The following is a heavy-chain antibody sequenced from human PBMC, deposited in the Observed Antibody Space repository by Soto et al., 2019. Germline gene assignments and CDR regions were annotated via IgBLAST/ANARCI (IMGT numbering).Heavy chain of an antibody. J-gene: IGHJ6*02. CDR2: IWYDGSNK. D-gene: IGHD2-8*01. Sequence: LRLSCAASGFTFSSYGMHWVRQAPGKGLGWVAVIWYDGSNKYYADSVKGRFTISRDNSKNTLYLQMNSLRAEDTAVYYCAKDKMVYADYYYYGMDVWGQGTTVTVSS. CDR1: GFTFSSYG. V-gene: IGHV3-33*06. CDR3: AKDKMVYADYYYYGMDV.